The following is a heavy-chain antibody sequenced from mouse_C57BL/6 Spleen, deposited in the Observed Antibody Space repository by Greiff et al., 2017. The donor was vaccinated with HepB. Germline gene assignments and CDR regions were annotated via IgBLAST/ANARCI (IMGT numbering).Heavy chain of an antibody. CDR1: GFNIKDYY. D-gene: IGHD2-10*02. CDR3: ARSYGNYSWYAMDY. CDR2: IDPKDGET. Sequence: EVQLQQSGAELVKPGASVKLSCTASGFNIKDYYMHWVKQRTEQGLEWIGRIDPKDGETKYAPKFQGKATITADTSSNTAYLQLSSLTYSDTAVYYFARSYGNYSWYAMDYLGQGTSVTVSS. V-gene: IGHV14-2*01. J-gene: IGHJ4*01.